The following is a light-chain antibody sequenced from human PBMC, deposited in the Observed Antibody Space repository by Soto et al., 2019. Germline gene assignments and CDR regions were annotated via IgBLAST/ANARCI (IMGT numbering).Light chain of an antibody. CDR3: QHYNSYSEA. V-gene: IGKV1-27*01. CDR2: AAS. CDR1: QGISNY. J-gene: IGKJ1*01. Sequence: DIQMTQSPSSLSASVGDRVTITCRASQGISNYLAWYQQQSGKVPKLLIYAASTLHSGVPSRFGGRGSGTDFTLTISSLQPEDVATYYCQHYNSYSEAFGQGTKVELK.